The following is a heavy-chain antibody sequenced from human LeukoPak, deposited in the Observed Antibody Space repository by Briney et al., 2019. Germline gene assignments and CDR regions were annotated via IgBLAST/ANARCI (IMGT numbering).Heavy chain of an antibody. CDR2: MNPNSGNT. D-gene: IGHD2-2*01. J-gene: IGHJ4*02. Sequence: ASVKVSCKASGYTFTSYDINWVRQATGQGLEWVGWMNPNSGNTGYAQKFQGRVTMTRNTSISTAYMELSSLRSEDTAVYYCARGGYCSSTSSSRKSPFDYWGQGTLVTVSS. V-gene: IGHV1-8*01. CDR1: GYTFTSYD. CDR3: ARGGYCSSTSSSRKSPFDY.